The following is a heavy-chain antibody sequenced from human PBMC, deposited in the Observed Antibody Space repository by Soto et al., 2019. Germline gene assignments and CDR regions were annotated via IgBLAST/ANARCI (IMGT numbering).Heavy chain of an antibody. Sequence: QVQLVQSGAEVKKPGASVKVSCKASGYTFTSYYMHWVRQAPGQGLEWMGIINPSGGSTSYAQKLQGRVTMTRDTSTSTVYMELSSLRSEDTAVYYCARVSPVWEPLGYWGQGTLVTVSS. CDR1: GYTFTSYY. J-gene: IGHJ4*02. D-gene: IGHD1-26*01. CDR3: ARVSPVWEPLGY. CDR2: INPSGGST. V-gene: IGHV1-46*03.